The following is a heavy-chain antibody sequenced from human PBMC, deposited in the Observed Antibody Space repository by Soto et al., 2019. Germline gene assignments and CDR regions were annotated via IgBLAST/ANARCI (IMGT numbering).Heavy chain of an antibody. V-gene: IGHV1-69*01. CDR2: IIPIFGTA. CDR3: ASSPVVTRGGYYYGMDV. J-gene: IGHJ6*02. D-gene: IGHD3-10*01. CDR1: GGTFSSYA. Sequence: QVQLVQSGAEVKKPGSSVKVSCKASGGTFSSYAISWVRQAPGQGLEWMGGIIPIFGTANYAQKFQGRVTITADESTSTAYMELSSLRSEDTAVYYCASSPVVTRGGYYYGMDVWGQGSTVTVSS.